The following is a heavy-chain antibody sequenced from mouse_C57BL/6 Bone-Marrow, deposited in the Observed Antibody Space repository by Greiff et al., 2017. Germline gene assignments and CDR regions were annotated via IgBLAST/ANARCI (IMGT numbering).Heavy chain of an antibody. CDR3: ARLDYYAMDY. V-gene: IGHV5-4*01. J-gene: IGHJ4*01. CDR2: ISDGGSYT. CDR1: GFTFSSYS. Sequence: EVQRVESGGGLVKPGGSLKLSCAASGFTFSSYSMSWVRQTPEKRLEWVATISDGGSYTYYPDNVKGRFTISRDNDKNNLYLQMSHLKSEDTAMYYCARLDYYAMDYWGQGTSVTVSS.